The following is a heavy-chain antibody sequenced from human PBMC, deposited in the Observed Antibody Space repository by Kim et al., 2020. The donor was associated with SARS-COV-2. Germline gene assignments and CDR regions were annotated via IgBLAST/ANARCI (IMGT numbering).Heavy chain of an antibody. D-gene: IGHD3-10*02. Sequence: GGSLRLSCAASGFPFRNYAMSWVRQAPGKGLEWVSSISGSGGSTYYAASVKGRFIVARDNSRNNLNLQMNSLRAEDTAVYYCAFRRPRGVGDNVLEWYYYVMDVCGHGSTVIVSS. CDR1: GFPFRNYA. CDR3: AFRRPRGVGDNVLEWYYYVMDV. V-gene: IGHV3-23*01. J-gene: IGHJ3*01. CDR2: ISGSGGST.